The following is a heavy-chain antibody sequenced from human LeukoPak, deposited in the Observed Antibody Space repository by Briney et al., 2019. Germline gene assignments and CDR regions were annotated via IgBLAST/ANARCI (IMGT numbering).Heavy chain of an antibody. CDR1: GYTFTSYD. Sequence: ASVKVSCKASGYTFTSYDINWVRQATGQGLEWMGWMNPNSGNTGYAQKFQGRVTMTRNTSISTAYMELSSLRSEDTAVYYCARGTLLWFGELLTSMYNWFDPWGQGTLVNVSS. CDR2: MNPNSGNT. V-gene: IGHV1-8*01. J-gene: IGHJ5*02. CDR3: ARGTLLWFGELLTSMYNWFDP. D-gene: IGHD3-10*01.